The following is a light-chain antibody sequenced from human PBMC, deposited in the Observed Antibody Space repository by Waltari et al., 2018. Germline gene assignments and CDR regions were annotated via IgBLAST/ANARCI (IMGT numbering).Light chain of an antibody. CDR1: SSDVGSYNS. Sequence: QSALTQPASVSGSPGQSVTISCTGTSSDVGSYNSVSWYQDHPGQGPKVIIYAVIDRPSGVSARFSGSKSGNTASLTISGLQAEDEADYYCSSQSSNNIVLFGGGTKVTVL. CDR3: SSQSSNNIVL. V-gene: IGLV2-14*03. CDR2: AVI. J-gene: IGLJ3*02.